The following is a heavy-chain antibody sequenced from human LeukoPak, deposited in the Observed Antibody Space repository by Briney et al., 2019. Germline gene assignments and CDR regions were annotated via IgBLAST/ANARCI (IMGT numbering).Heavy chain of an antibody. CDR1: GLTFSSYA. V-gene: IGHV3-23*01. CDR3: AKTIRWIQLWSLDY. CDR2: ISGSGGST. J-gene: IGHJ4*02. D-gene: IGHD5-18*01. Sequence: PGGSLRLSCAASGLTFSSYAMSWVRQAPGKGLEGVAAISGSGGSTYYADSVKGRFTISRDNSKNTLYLQMNSLRAEDTAVYYCAKTIRWIQLWSLDYWGQGTLVTVSS.